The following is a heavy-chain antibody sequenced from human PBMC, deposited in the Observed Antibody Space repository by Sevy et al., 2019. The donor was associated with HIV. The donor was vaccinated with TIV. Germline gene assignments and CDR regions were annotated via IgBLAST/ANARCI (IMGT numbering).Heavy chain of an antibody. J-gene: IGHJ4*02. CDR3: AGENAWGRGYS. D-gene: IGHD1-26*01. Sequence: SETLSLTCTVSGGSITSLYWNWIRQPPGKGLEWIANIYYNGHINYNPSLKNRVTLSLDTSKNQFSLRLSSVTAADTAMYYCAGENAWGRGYSWGQGTLVTVS. CDR2: IYYNGHI. V-gene: IGHV4-59*08. CDR1: GGSITSLY.